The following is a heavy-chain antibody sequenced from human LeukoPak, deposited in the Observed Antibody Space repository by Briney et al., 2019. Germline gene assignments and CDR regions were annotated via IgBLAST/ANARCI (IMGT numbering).Heavy chain of an antibody. V-gene: IGHV4-31*03. CDR2: IYYSGST. Sequence: SETLSLTCTVSGGSISSGGYYWSWIRQHPGKGLEWIGYIYYSGSTNYNPSLKSRVIISVDTSKNQFSLKLSSVTAADTAVYYCARDSLYYFDYWGQGTLVTVSS. D-gene: IGHD4-11*01. CDR3: ARDSLYYFDY. CDR1: GGSISSGGYY. J-gene: IGHJ4*02.